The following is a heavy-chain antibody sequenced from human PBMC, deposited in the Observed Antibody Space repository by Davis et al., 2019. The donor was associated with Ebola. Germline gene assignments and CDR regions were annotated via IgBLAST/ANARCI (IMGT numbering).Heavy chain of an antibody. CDR3: ARGLRGGIVVVPAATNYGMDV. CDR2: INHSGST. CDR1: GWSFSGYD. J-gene: IGHJ6*02. V-gene: IGHV4-34*01. D-gene: IGHD2-2*01. Sequence: SETLSLTCAVSGWSFSGYDWRWIRQPPGKGLEWIGEINHSGSTHYNPSLKSRVTISVDTSKNQFSLKLSSVTAADTAVYCARGLRGGIVVVPAATNYGMDVWGQGTTVTVSS.